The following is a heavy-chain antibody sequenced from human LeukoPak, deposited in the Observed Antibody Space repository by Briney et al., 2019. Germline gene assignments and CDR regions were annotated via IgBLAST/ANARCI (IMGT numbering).Heavy chain of an antibody. D-gene: IGHD3-22*01. J-gene: IGHJ4*02. CDR3: ARQGVGGYYDSSVLSFDY. CDR1: GYSLTRYW. CDR2: IYPGDSDT. Sequence: GESLKISCKGSGYSLTRYWIGWVRQMPGKGLEWMGIIYPGDSDTRYSPSFQGQVTITADKSISTAYLQWSSLKASDTAMYYCARQGVGGYYDSSVLSFDYWGQGTLVIVSS. V-gene: IGHV5-51*01.